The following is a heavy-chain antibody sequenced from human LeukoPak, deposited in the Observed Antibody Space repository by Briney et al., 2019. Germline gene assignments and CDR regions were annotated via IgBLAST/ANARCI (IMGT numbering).Heavy chain of an antibody. D-gene: IGHD3-3*01. CDR1: GFTFSSFA. CDR3: ARDRTIFGVVLDAFDI. J-gene: IGHJ3*02. CDR2: ISGNGGST. Sequence: PGGSLRLSCAASGFTFSSFAMSWVRQTPGQGLGWVSAISGNGGSTYYADSVKGRFTISRDNSKNTLYLQMSSLRADDTAIYYCARDRTIFGVVLDAFDIWGQGTMVTVSS. V-gene: IGHV3-23*01.